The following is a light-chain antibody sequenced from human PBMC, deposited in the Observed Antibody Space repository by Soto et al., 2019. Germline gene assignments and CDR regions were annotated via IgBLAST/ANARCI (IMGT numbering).Light chain of an antibody. V-gene: IGKV1-5*01. CDR3: QSEP. J-gene: IGKJ1*01. CDR1: QSISSW. CDR2: DAS. Sequence: DIQMTKSHSTLSASVGDRVTITCWASQSISSWLAWYQQKPGKAPKLLIYDASSLESGVPSRFSGSGSGTEFTLTISSRQPDDFATYYCQSEPFGQVTKVDIK.